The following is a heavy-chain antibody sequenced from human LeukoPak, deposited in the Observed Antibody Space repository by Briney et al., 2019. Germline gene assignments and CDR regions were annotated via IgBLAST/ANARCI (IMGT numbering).Heavy chain of an antibody. CDR1: GGSISSYY. CDR3: AKLGATWFYFDY. J-gene: IGHJ4*02. V-gene: IGHV4-59*01. D-gene: IGHD1-26*01. CDR2: IYYSGST. Sequence: SETLSLTCTVSGGSISSYYWTWIRQPPGKGLEWIGYIYYSGSTNYNPSLKRRVTISVDTSKNQFSLKLTSVTAADTAVYYCAKLGATWFYFDYWSQGTLVTVSS.